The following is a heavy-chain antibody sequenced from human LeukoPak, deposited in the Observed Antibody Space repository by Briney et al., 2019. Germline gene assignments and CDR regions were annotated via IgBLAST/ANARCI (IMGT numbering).Heavy chain of an antibody. CDR2: ISAYNGNT. CDR3: ARDPAPAAKVPRYYYYGMDV. Sequence: GASVKVSCKASGYTFTSYGISWVRQAPGQGLEWMGWISAYNGNTNYAQKLQGRVTMTTDTSTSTAYMELRSLRSDDTAVYYCARDPAPAAKVPRYYYYGMDVWGQGTTVTVSS. J-gene: IGHJ6*02. CDR1: GYTFTSYG. V-gene: IGHV1-18*01. D-gene: IGHD2-2*01.